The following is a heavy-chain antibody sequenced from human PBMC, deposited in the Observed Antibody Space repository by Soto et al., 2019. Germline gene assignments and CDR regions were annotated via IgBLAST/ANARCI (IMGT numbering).Heavy chain of an antibody. CDR3: ATYLVTTMPVFDI. J-gene: IGHJ3*02. Sequence: QVQLVQSGAEVTKPGASVRVSCKVSGYLLAEFAIHWVRQAPGKGLEWMGGFDPEDGETIYAQSFQGRVTMTEDTSPDTAYMELNSLRSDATAVYYCATYLVTTMPVFDICGQGTVVTVSS. CDR1: GYLLAEFA. D-gene: IGHD2-2*01. V-gene: IGHV1-24*01. CDR2: FDPEDGET.